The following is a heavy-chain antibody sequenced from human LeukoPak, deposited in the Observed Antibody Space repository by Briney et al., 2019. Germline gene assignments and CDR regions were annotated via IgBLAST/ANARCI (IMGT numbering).Heavy chain of an antibody. J-gene: IGHJ4*02. V-gene: IGHV3-11*04. D-gene: IGHD3-22*01. CDR1: GFWLDRFY. Sequence: GGSLRLSCAASGFWLDRFYMGWIRQVPGKGLDYIALISASGAVPYYAESVEGRFTISRDNAKNSVSLQLNSLSADDTAIYYCARSLIVASEDYWGQGTQVIVSS. CDR2: ISASGAVP. CDR3: ARSLIVASEDY.